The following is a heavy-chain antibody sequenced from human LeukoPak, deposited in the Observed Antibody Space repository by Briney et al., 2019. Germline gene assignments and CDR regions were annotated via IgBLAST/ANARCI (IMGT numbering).Heavy chain of an antibody. D-gene: IGHD4-23*01. J-gene: IGHJ2*01. V-gene: IGHV1-69*13. CDR3: ARIEPDHYDYGGNGWYFDL. CDR2: IIPIFGTA. CDR1: GGTFSSYA. Sequence: SVTVSCKASGGTFSSYAISWVRQAPGQGLEWMGGIIPIFGTANYAQKFQGRVTITADESTSTAYMELSSLRSEDTAVYYCARIEPDHYDYGGNGWYFDLWGRGTLVTVSS.